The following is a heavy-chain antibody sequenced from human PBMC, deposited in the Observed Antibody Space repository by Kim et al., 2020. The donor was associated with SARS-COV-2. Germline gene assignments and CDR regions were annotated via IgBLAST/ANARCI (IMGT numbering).Heavy chain of an antibody. CDR1: GFTFSSYA. D-gene: IGHD6-19*01. J-gene: IGHJ4*02. V-gene: IGHV3-64D*06. Sequence: GGSLRLSCSASGFTFSSYAMHWVRQAPGKGLEYVSVISTNGGSTYYADSVKDRFIISRDNSRNMLNLQMSSLRSEDTAVYYCVKERTSGWYDCDYWGQGTLVTVSS. CDR3: VKERTSGWYDCDY. CDR2: ISTNGGST.